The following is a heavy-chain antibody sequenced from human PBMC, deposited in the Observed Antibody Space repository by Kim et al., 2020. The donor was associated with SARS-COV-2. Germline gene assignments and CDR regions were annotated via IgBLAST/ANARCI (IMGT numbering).Heavy chain of an antibody. V-gene: IGHV3-74*01. CDR2: INSDESNR. J-gene: IGHJ4*02. Sequence: GGSLRLSCEASGFTLSDYWMHWVRQALGKGLVWVSHINSDESNRRYGDAVKGRFTISRDNAKNMLYLQMNSLRAEDTAVYYCVRDGVGTLPLDYWGQGTLVTVSS. D-gene: IGHD3-3*01. CDR3: VRDGVGTLPLDY. CDR1: GFTLSDYW.